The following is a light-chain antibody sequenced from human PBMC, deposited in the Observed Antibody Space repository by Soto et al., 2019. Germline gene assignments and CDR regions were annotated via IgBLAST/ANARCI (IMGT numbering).Light chain of an antibody. CDR2: EVS. J-gene: IGLJ1*01. V-gene: IGLV2-14*01. Sequence: QSALTQPASVSGSPGQSITISCTGTSSDVGGYNYVSWYQQHPGKAPKLMIYEVSNRPSGVSNHFSGSKSGNTASLTISGLQAEDEADYYCSSYTSSSTLEVFGTGTQLTVL. CDR3: SSYTSSSTLEV. CDR1: SSDVGGYNY.